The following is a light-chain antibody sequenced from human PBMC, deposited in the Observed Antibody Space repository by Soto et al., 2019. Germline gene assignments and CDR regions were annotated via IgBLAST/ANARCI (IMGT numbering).Light chain of an antibody. CDR1: SSNIGAPYD. CDR3: QSYDSNLSVGV. Sequence: QSVLTQPPSVSGAPGQRVTISCTGTSSNIGAPYDVHWYQHLPETAPKLLIYGNTDRPSGVPDRFSGSKSGTSASLAIAGLQAEDEGDYYCQSYDSNLSVGVFGGGTKLTVL. CDR2: GNT. V-gene: IGLV1-40*01. J-gene: IGLJ3*02.